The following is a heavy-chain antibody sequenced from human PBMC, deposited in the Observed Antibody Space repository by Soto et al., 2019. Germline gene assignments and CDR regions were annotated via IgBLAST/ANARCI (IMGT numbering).Heavy chain of an antibody. Sequence: EVQLAESGGGLVQRGGSLRLSCEASGFTFSTYWMHWVRQAPGKGLVWVSRINSDGSSTNYADSVKGRFTISRDNAKNTLYLQMNRLRAEDTAVYYCAREGRTNGSYYYAMDVWGQGTTVTVSS. J-gene: IGHJ6*02. CDR3: AREGRTNGSYYYAMDV. CDR1: GFTFSTYW. CDR2: INSDGSST. V-gene: IGHV3-74*01. D-gene: IGHD3-10*01.